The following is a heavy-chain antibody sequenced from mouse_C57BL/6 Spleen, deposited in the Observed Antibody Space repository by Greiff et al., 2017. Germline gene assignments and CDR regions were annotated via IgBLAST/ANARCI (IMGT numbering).Heavy chain of an antibody. J-gene: IGHJ1*03. CDR2: IRNKANGYTT. Sequence: DVHLVESGGGLVQPGGSLSLSCAASGFTFTDYYMSWVRQPPGKALEWLGFIRNKANGYTTEYSASVKGRFTISRDNSQSILYLQMNALRAEDSATYYCARYILTAYWYFDVWGTGTTVTVSS. CDR1: GFTFTDYY. D-gene: IGHD4-1*01. CDR3: ARYILTAYWYFDV. V-gene: IGHV7-3*01.